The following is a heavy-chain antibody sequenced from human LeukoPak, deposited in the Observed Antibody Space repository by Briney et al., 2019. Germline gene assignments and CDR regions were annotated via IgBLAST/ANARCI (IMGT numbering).Heavy chain of an antibody. D-gene: IGHD6-13*01. CDR1: GFTFSSYA. Sequence: QAGGSLRLSCAASGFTFSSYAMSWVRQAPGRGLEWVSTISPSGTNTYYADSVKGRFTISRDNSKSTLYLQMNSLRTEDTAVYYCTKNLRTVAGQFYFDYWGQGTLVTVSS. V-gene: IGHV3-23*01. CDR2: ISPSGTNT. CDR3: TKNLRTVAGQFYFDY. J-gene: IGHJ4*02.